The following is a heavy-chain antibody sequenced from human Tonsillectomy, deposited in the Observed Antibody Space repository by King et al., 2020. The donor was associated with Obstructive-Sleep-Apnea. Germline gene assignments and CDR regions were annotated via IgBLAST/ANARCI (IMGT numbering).Heavy chain of an antibody. CDR2: IKQDGSEK. D-gene: IGHD6-13*01. CDR3: VRETPPEAAAVVY. Sequence: VQLVESGGNLVQPGGSLRLSCAASRFSFSIYWLSWVRQAPGKGVDWVANIKQDGSEKYYVDSVKGRFTISRDNAKNSLYLQMNSLRAEDTAMYYCVRETPPEAAAVVYWGQGTRVTVSS. V-gene: IGHV3-7*03. J-gene: IGHJ4*02. CDR1: RFSFSIYW.